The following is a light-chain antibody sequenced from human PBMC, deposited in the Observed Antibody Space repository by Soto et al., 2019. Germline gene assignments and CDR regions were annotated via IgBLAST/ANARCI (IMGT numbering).Light chain of an antibody. CDR1: SSDL. Sequence: QSALTQPASVSGSPGQSITISCTGTSSDLVSWYQQYPGKAPKLVIYEGTKRPSGVSNRFSGSKSGNTASLTISGLQAEDEADYYCCSYAGREVFGGGTKLTVL. CDR3: CSYAGREV. J-gene: IGLJ3*02. CDR2: EGT. V-gene: IGLV2-23*01.